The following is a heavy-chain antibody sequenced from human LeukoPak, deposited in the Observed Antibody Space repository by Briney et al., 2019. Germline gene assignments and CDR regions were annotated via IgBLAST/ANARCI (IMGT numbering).Heavy chain of an antibody. Sequence: ASVKVSCKASGYTFTSYAMNWVRQAPGQGLEWMGWINTNTGNPTYAQGFTGRFVFSLDTSVSTAYLQISSLKAEDTAVYYCARPTRYYYDSSGYFVWFDPWGQGTLVTVSS. J-gene: IGHJ5*02. D-gene: IGHD3-22*01. CDR3: ARPTRYYYDSSGYFVWFDP. V-gene: IGHV7-4-1*02. CDR1: GYTFTSYA. CDR2: INTNTGNP.